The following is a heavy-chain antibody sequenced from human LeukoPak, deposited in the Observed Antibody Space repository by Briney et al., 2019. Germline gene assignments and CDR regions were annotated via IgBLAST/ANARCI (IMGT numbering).Heavy chain of an antibody. CDR1: GFTFSSYS. D-gene: IGHD3-16*01. CDR3: AKGFGEFSPYYFDY. CDR2: ISSSGSTI. V-gene: IGHV3-48*04. Sequence: PGGSLRLSCAASGFTFSSYSMNWVRQAPGKGLEWVSYISSSGSTIYYADSVKGRFTISRDNAKNTQYLQMNSLRVEDTAVYYCAKGFGEFSPYYFDYWGQGTLVTVSS. J-gene: IGHJ4*02.